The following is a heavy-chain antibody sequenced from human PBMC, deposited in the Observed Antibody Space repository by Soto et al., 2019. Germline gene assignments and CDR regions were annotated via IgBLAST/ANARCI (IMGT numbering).Heavy chain of an antibody. CDR2: ISGSGGST. Sequence: GGSLRLSCAASGFTFSSYAMSWVRQAPGKGLEWVSAISGSGGSTYYADSVKGRFTISRDNSKNTLYLQMNSLRADDTAVYYCAKGERGPEDIVVVVAAAIDYWGQGTLVTVSS. CDR1: GFTFSSYA. J-gene: IGHJ4*02. D-gene: IGHD2-15*01. CDR3: AKGERGPEDIVVVVAAAIDY. V-gene: IGHV3-23*01.